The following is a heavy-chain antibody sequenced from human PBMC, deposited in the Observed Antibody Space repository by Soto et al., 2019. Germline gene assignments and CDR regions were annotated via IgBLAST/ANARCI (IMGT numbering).Heavy chain of an antibody. J-gene: IGHJ6*02. CDR1: GFTVGSNY. D-gene: IGHD3-9*01. Sequence: GGSLRLSCAASGFTVGSNYMSWVRQAPGKGLEWVSVIYSEGTPYYADSVKGRFTISRENSNNTLYLHMNNLRAEDTAVYYCARSTYYDILAGSYYYYAMDVWGQGTTVTVSS. CDR3: ARSTYYDILAGSYYYYAMDV. V-gene: IGHV3-53*01. CDR2: IYSEGTP.